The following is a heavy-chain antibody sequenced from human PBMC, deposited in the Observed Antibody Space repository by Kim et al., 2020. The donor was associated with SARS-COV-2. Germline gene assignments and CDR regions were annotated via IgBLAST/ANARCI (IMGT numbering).Heavy chain of an antibody. CDR3: ARARNGSGSYYIYYMDV. D-gene: IGHD3-10*01. Sequence: FQGRVTITADKSTSTAYMELSSLRSEDTAVYYCARARNGSGSYYIYYMDVWGKGTTVTVSS. V-gene: IGHV1-69*04. J-gene: IGHJ6*03.